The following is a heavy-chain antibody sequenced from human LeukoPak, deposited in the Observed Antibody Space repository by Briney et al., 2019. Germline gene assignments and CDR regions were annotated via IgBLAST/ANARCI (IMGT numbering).Heavy chain of an antibody. Sequence: GGSLRPSCTVSGFTFGDYAINWVRQAPGKGLEWVGFIRSKAFGETAEYAASVQGRFTISRGDSKSIAYLQMNSLKTEDTAVYYCTRDRGSSTLGDYWGQGTLVTVSS. J-gene: IGHJ4*02. CDR2: IRSKAFGETA. CDR3: TRDRGSSTLGDY. D-gene: IGHD7-27*01. V-gene: IGHV3-49*04. CDR1: GFTFGDYA.